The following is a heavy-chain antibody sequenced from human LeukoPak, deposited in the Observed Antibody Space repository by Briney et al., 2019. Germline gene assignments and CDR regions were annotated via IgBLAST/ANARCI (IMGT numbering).Heavy chain of an antibody. CDR1: GDSISSSS. CDR3: ARPRAPVTRISSFDM. V-gene: IGHV3-30*03. CDR2: TPYDGSIQ. D-gene: IGHD2/OR15-2a*01. J-gene: IGHJ3*02. Sequence: PSETLSLTCTVSGDSISSSSSYWGWIRQPPGKGLEWVAFTPYDGSIQVYADSVKGRFTISRDNSKNTLYLQMSSLRGDDTAVYYCARPRAPVTRISSFDMWGQGIMVTVSS.